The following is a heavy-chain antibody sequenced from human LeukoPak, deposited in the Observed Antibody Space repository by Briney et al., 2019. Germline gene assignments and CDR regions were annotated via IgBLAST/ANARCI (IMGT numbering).Heavy chain of an antibody. V-gene: IGHV3-30*01. Sequence: GGSLRLSCAASGFTVSSNYMSWVRQAPGKGLEWVATVSYDGSHTYYADSVKGRFTMSRDNSKSTLNLQMNSLRVDDTALYFCARDHVESSGYNPYYYYYYMGVWGKGTTVTVSS. CDR1: GFTVSSNY. D-gene: IGHD3-22*01. J-gene: IGHJ6*03. CDR2: VSYDGSHT. CDR3: ARDHVESSGYNPYYYYYYMGV.